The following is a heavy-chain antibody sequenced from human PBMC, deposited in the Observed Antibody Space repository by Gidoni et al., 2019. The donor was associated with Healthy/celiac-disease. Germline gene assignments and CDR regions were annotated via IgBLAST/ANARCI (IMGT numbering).Heavy chain of an antibody. V-gene: IGHV4-34*01. J-gene: IGHJ5*02. CDR2: INHSGST. CDR3: ARGERSRDGYNFWRAVGNWFDP. CDR1: GGSFSGYY. Sequence: QVQLQQWGAGLLKPSETLSLTCAVYGGSFSGYYWSWIRQPPGKGLEWIGEINHSGSTNYNPSLKSRVTISVDTSKNQFSLKLSSVTAADTAVYYCARGERSRDGYNFWRAVGNWFDPWGQGTLVTVSS. D-gene: IGHD3-3*01.